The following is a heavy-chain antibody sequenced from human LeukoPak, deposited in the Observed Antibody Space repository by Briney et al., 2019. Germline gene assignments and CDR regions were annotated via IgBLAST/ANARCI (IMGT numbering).Heavy chain of an antibody. CDR1: GFTFSSYG. CDR3: ANSHMFDY. CDR2: MSYVASIK. Sequence: GRSLRLSCAVSGFTFSSYGMPWVRQAPGKGLEWLGVMSYVASIKYYADSVKGPFTISRDNSKNTLYLQMNSLRAEDTAVYYCANSHMFDYWGQGTLVTVSS. D-gene: IGHD2-21*01. V-gene: IGHV3-30*18. J-gene: IGHJ4*02.